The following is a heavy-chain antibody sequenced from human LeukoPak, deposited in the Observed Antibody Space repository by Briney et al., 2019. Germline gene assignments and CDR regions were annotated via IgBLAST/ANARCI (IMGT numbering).Heavy chain of an antibody. D-gene: IGHD1-1*01. CDR3: ARAHDWNDSPDWFDP. J-gene: IGHJ5*02. Sequence: GGSLRLSCAASGFTFSSYEMNWVRQAPGKGLEWVSYISSSGSTIYYADSVKGRFTISRDNAKNSLYLQMNSLRAEDTAVYYCARAHDWNDSPDWFDPWGQGTLVTVSS. CDR2: ISSSGSTI. V-gene: IGHV3-48*03. CDR1: GFTFSSYE.